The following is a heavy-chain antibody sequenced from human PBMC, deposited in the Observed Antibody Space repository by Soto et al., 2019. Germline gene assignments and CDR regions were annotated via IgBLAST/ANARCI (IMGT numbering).Heavy chain of an antibody. CDR1: GGSVSSRNW. CDR3: ASHGGRFFCY. Sequence: QVQLQESGPGLVKPSETLSLTCAVSGGSVSSRNWWSWVRQPPGKGLEWIGQISQSGTANYNPSLKSRGTISVDKSKNQFSLILRSVTAADTAVYFCASHGGRFFCYWGQGILVTVPS. V-gene: IGHV4-4*02. J-gene: IGHJ4*02. CDR2: ISQSGTA. D-gene: IGHD2-15*01.